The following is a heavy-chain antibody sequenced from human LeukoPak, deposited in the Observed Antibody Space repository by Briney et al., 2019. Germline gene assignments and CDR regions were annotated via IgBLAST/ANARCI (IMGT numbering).Heavy chain of an antibody. CDR1: GGSFSGYY. CDR2: INHSGST. CDR3: ARGLMVATSSY. Sequence: SETLSLTCAVYGGSFSGYYWSWIRQPPGKGLEWIGEINHSGSTNYNPSLKSRVTISVDTSKNQFSLRLSSVTAADTAVYYCARGLMVATSSYWGQGTLVTVSS. D-gene: IGHD5-12*01. V-gene: IGHV4-34*01. J-gene: IGHJ4*02.